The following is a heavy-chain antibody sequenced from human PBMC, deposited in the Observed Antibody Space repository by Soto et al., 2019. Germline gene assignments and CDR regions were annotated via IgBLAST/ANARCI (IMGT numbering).Heavy chain of an antibody. CDR2: ISSSSSYI. CDR3: ARVDSSGWGYFDY. V-gene: IGHV3-21*01. D-gene: IGHD6-19*01. CDR1: GFTFSSYS. Sequence: PGGSLRLSCAASGFTFSSYSMNWLRQAPGKGLEWVSSISSSSSYIYYADSVKGRFTISRDSAKNSLYLQMNSLRAEDTAVYYCARVDSSGWGYFDYWGQGTLVTVSS. J-gene: IGHJ4*02.